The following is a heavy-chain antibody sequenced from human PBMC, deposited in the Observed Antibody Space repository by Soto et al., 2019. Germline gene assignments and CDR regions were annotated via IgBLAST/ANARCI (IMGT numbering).Heavy chain of an antibody. Sequence: ASVKVSCKASGYTFTGYYMHWVRQAPGQGLEWMGWINPNSGGTNYAQKFQGWVTMTRDTSISTAYMELSRLRSDDTAVYYCARDLRAYYYDSSGYYLSLELDVWGQGTTVTVSS. D-gene: IGHD3-22*01. CDR1: GYTFTGYY. V-gene: IGHV1-2*04. J-gene: IGHJ6*02. CDR2: INPNSGGT. CDR3: ARDLRAYYYDSSGYYLSLELDV.